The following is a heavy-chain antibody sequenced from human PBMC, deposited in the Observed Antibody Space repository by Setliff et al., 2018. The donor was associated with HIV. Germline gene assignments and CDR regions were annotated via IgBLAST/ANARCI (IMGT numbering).Heavy chain of an antibody. CDR1: GGSISNSRYY. D-gene: IGHD3-22*01. V-gene: IGHV4-39*01. Sequence: PSETLSLTCPVSGGSISNSRYYWSWIRQPPGKGLEWIGSIYYSGSTYYNPSLKSRVTISVDTSKNQFSLKLSSVTAADAAVYYCASRVDYYDSSGYLREEGFDPWGQGTLVTVSS. CDR2: IYYSGST. J-gene: IGHJ5*02. CDR3: ASRVDYYDSSGYLREEGFDP.